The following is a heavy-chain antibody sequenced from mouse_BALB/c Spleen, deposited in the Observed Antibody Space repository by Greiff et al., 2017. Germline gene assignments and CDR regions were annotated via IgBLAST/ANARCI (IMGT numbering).Heavy chain of an antibody. D-gene: IGHD2-14*01. V-gene: IGHV8-8*01. J-gene: IGHJ4*01. CDR2: IWWDDDK. Sequence: QVTLKVSGPGILQPSQTLSLTCSFSGFSLSTSGMGVGWIRQPSGKGLEWLAHIWWDDDKRYNPALKSRLTISKDTSSNQVFLKIASVDTADTATYYCARILAYYRYDDAMDYWGQGTSVTVSS. CDR3: ARILAYYRYDDAMDY. CDR1: GFSLSTSGMG.